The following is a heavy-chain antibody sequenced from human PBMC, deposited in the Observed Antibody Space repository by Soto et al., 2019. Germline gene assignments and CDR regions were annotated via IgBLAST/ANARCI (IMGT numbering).Heavy chain of an antibody. V-gene: IGHV1-69*01. J-gene: IGHJ4*02. CDR1: GGTFSSYA. CDR3: ARDVTAGTVTTFGFDY. Sequence: QVQLVQSGAEVKKPGSSVKVSCKASGGTFSSYAISWVRQAPGQGLEWMGGIIPIFGTANYAQKFQGRVTITAGECTSTAYMELSSVRCEDTAVYYCARDVTAGTVTTFGFDYWGQGTLVTVSS. D-gene: IGHD4-17*01. CDR2: IIPIFGTA.